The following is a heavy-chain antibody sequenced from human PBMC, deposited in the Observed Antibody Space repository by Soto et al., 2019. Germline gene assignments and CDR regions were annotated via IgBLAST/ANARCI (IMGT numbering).Heavy chain of an antibody. CDR3: AREVSSGWLNPDY. V-gene: IGHV3-7*01. J-gene: IGHJ4*02. Sequence: PGGSLRLSCAASGFTFSSYWMSWVRQAPGKGLEWVANIKQDGSEKYYVDSVKGRFTISRDNAKNSLYLQMNSLRAEDTAVYYCAREVSSGWLNPDYWGQGTLVTVSS. D-gene: IGHD6-19*01. CDR2: IKQDGSEK. CDR1: GFTFSSYW.